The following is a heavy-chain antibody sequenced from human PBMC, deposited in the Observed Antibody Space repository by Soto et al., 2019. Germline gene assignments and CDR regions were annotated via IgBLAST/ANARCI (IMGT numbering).Heavy chain of an antibody. CDR3: ARHCSSCVFDP. J-gene: IGHJ5*02. Sequence: KPSETLSLTCTVSGGSISSSSYYRGWIRQPPGKGLEWIGSIYYSGSTYYNPSLKSRVTISVDTSKNQFSLKLSSVTAADTAVYYCARHCSSCVFDPWGQGTLVTVSS. D-gene: IGHD2-2*01. CDR1: GGSISSSSYY. V-gene: IGHV4-39*01. CDR2: IYYSGST.